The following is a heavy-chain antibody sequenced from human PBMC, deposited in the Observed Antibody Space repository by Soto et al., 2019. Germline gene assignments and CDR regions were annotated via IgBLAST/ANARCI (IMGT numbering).Heavy chain of an antibody. CDR1: GYTFTSYY. V-gene: IGHV1-46*01. CDR3: ARGLIYDSSGYYFDY. CDR2: INPSGGST. Sequence: QVQLVQSGAEVKKPGASAKVSCKASGYTFTSYYMHWVRQAPGQGLEWMGIINPSGGSTRYAQKFQGRVTMTRDTSTSTVYMELSSLRSEDTAVYYCARGLIYDSSGYYFDYWGQGTLVTVSS. J-gene: IGHJ4*02. D-gene: IGHD3-22*01.